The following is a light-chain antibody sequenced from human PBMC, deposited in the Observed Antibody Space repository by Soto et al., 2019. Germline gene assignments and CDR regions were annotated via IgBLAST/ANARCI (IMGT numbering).Light chain of an antibody. CDR1: GSDVGGYNY. V-gene: IGLV2-14*03. CDR2: DVS. J-gene: IGLJ1*01. CDR3: SSFTADNTQV. Sequence: QSALTQPASVSGSPGQQLTISCAGSGSDVGGYNYVSWYQQHPGKAPKLIIYDVSSRPSGVSIRFSGSKSVNTASLTISGLQADDEADYYCSSFTADNTQVFGTGTKLTVL.